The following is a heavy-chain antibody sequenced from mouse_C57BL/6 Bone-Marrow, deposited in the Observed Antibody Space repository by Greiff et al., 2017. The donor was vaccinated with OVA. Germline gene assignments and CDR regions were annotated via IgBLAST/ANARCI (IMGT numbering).Heavy chain of an antibody. J-gene: IGHJ2*01. CDR1: GFNIKDDY. CDR3: TFITTVGFDY. D-gene: IGHD1-1*01. Sequence: VQLQQSGAELVRPGASVKLSCTASGFNIKDDYMHWVKQRPEQGLEWIGLIDPENGDTEYASKFQGKATITADTSSNTAYLQLSSLTSEDTAVYYCTFITTVGFDYWGQGTTLTVSS. V-gene: IGHV14-4*01. CDR2: IDPENGDT.